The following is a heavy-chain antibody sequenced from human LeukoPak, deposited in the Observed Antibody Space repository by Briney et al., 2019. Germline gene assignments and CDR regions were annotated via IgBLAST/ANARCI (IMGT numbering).Heavy chain of an antibody. CDR3: ARSGGRLLNYYFDY. J-gene: IGHJ4*02. CDR2: ISSTSSVI. V-gene: IGHV3-21*01. D-gene: IGHD1-14*01. CDR1: GFTFSNYW. Sequence: GGSLRLSCAASGFTFSNYWMNWVRQAPGKGLEWISSISSTSSVIYYADSLKGRFTVSRDNAKNSLYLQMNSLRVEDTAVYYCARSGGRLLNYYFDYWGQGTLVTV.